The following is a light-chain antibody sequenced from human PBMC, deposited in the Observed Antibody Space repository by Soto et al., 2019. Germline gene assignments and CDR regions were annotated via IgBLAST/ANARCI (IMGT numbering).Light chain of an antibody. J-gene: IGKJ1*01. V-gene: IGKV1-5*03. CDR3: QQSYSTSWT. Sequence: DIQMTQSPSTLSGSVGDRVTITCRASQTISSCLAWYQQKPGKAPKLLIYKASTLKSGVPSRFSGSGSGTDFTLTISSLQPEDFATYYCQQSYSTSWTFGQGTKVDIK. CDR1: QTISSC. CDR2: KAS.